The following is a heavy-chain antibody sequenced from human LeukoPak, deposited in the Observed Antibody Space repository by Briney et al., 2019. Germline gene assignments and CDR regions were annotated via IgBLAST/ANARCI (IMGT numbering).Heavy chain of an antibody. J-gene: IGHJ5*02. CDR1: GFTFTNYW. V-gene: IGHV3-21*06. D-gene: IGHD2-21*01. Sequence: GGSLRLSCAASGFTFTNYWMNWVRQAPGKGLEWVSAINGSGGSTYYADSVKARFTISRDNAKNSLYLQMNSLRAEDTAVYYCARGRPIPSWGQGNLVTVSS. CDR2: INGSGGST. CDR3: ARGRPIPS.